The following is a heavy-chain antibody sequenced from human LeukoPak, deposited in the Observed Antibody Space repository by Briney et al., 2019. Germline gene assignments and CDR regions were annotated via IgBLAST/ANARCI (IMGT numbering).Heavy chain of an antibody. CDR2: ISYDGSNE. D-gene: IGHD1-26*01. V-gene: IGHV3-30*03. J-gene: IGHJ4*02. Sequence: PGGSLRLSCAASGFTFSSYGMHWVRQAPGKGLEWVAVISYDGSNEYYADSVKGRFTISRDNSKNTLYLQMNSLRAEDTAVYYCARESLVGAFDYWGQGTLVTVSS. CDR1: GFTFSSYG. CDR3: ARESLVGAFDY.